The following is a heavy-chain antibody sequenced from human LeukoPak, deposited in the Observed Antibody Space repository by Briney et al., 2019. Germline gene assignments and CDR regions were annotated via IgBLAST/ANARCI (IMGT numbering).Heavy chain of an antibody. CDR2: IRSSGSTI. J-gene: IGHJ4*02. V-gene: IGHV3-48*03. Sequence: GGSLRLSCAASGFTFSSYEMNWVRQTPGKGLEWVSCIRSSGSTIYYADSVKGRFTISRDNAKNSLYLQMNSLRAEDTALYYCARAGSGYSFDYWGQGTLVTVPS. D-gene: IGHD3-22*01. CDR1: GFTFSSYE. CDR3: ARAGSGYSFDY.